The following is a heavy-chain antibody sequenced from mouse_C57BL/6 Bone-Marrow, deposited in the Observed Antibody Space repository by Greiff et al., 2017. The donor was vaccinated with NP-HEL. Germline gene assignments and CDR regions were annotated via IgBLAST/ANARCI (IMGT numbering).Heavy chain of an antibody. CDR2: INPGSGGT. Sequence: VQLQQSGAELVRPGTSVKVSCKASGYAFTNYLIEWVKQRPGQGLEWIGVINPGSGGTNYNEKFKGKATLTADKSSSTAYMQLSSLTSEDSAVYFCARGDYYGNPFYFDYWGQGTTLTVSS. CDR3: ARGDYYGNPFYFDY. J-gene: IGHJ2*01. D-gene: IGHD1-1*01. CDR1: GYAFTNYL. V-gene: IGHV1-54*01.